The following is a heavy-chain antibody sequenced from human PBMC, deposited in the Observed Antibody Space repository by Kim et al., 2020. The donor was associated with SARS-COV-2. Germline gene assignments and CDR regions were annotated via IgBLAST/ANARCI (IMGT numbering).Heavy chain of an antibody. CDR3: ARENRRGYSYGARYNWFDP. CDR1: RFTFRSYA. V-gene: IGHV3-23*01. J-gene: IGHJ5*02. Sequence: GGSLRLSCAASRFTFRSYAMSWVRQAPGKGLEWVSAISGSGGSTYYADSVKGRFTISRDNSKNTLYLQMNSLRAEDTAVYYCARENRRGYSYGARYNWFDPWGQGTLVTVSS. CDR2: ISGSGGST. D-gene: IGHD5-18*01.